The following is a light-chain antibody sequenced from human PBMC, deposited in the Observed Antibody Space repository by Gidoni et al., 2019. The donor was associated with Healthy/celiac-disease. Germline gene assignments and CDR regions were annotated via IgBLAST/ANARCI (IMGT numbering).Light chain of an antibody. V-gene: IGKV1-39*01. J-gene: IGKJ2*01. CDR1: QSISSY. CDR2: AAS. CDR3: QQCYSTPDT. Sequence: DIQITPSPSSLSASVGDRVTITCRASQSISSYLNWYQQKPGKAPKLLIYAASSLQSGVPSRFSGSGSGTDFTLTISSLQPEDFATYYCQQCYSTPDTFXXXTRLEIK.